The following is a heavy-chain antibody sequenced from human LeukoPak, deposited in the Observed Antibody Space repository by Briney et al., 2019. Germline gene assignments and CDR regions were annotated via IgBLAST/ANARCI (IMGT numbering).Heavy chain of an antibody. V-gene: IGHV1-2*02. CDR1: GYTFTGYY. D-gene: IGHD2-2*01. Sequence: ASVTVSCKASGYTFTGYYMHWVRQAPGQGLEWMGWINPNSGGTNYAQKFQGRVTTTRDTSISTAYMELSRLRSDDTAVYYCARGVVVPAAMNYYYYYYMDVWGKGTTVTVSS. J-gene: IGHJ6*03. CDR3: ARGVVVPAAMNYYYYYYMDV. CDR2: INPNSGGT.